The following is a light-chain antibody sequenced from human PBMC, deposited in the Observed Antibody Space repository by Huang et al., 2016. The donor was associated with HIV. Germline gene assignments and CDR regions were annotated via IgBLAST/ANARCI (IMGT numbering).Light chain of an antibody. V-gene: IGKV3-15*01. CDR1: RSLSTN. Sequence: EIVMTQSPATLSVSPGQRVTLSCRANRSLSTNLAWYQQKHGQAPRLLIYGSSTRAPGIPARFSGSGSGTDFSLTISSLQSEDFALYYCHQYNNWRLSFGGGTRV. CDR2: GSS. J-gene: IGKJ4*01. CDR3: HQYNNWRLS.